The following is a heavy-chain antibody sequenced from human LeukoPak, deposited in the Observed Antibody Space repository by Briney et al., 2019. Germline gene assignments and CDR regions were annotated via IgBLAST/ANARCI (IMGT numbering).Heavy chain of an antibody. CDR1: GFTFSNYW. V-gene: IGHV3-7*01. CDR3: ARKRPNYFDS. CDR2: INLDGSKK. J-gene: IGHJ4*02. Sequence: PGGSLRLSCAASGFTFSNYWMAWVRQAPGKGPEWVANINLDGSKKYYVDSVKGRFTISRDNAENSLYLQTNSLRAEDTTVPACARKRPNYFDSWGQGTLVTVSS.